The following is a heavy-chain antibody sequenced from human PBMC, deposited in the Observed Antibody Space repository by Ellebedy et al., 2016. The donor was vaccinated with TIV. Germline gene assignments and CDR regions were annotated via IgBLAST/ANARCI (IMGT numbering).Heavy chain of an antibody. CDR1: GYKFSFYW. J-gene: IGHJ4*02. CDR3: ARRDGDY. Sequence: GESLKISXKASGYKFSFYWIAWVRQMPGKGLEYMGIIYPDDSDARYSPSFQGQVTISADKSITTAYLQWSSLQASDTAMYYCARRDGDYWGQGTLVIVSS. CDR2: IYPDDSDA. V-gene: IGHV5-51*01.